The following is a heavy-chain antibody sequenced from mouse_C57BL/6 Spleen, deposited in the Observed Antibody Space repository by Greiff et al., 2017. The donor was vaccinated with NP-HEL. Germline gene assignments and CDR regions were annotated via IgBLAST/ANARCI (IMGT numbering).Heavy chain of an antibody. J-gene: IGHJ1*03. CDR2: ISSGSSTI. CDR3: ARVNGNPRYFDV. CDR1: GFTFSDYG. D-gene: IGHD2-1*01. Sequence: DVMLVESGGGLVKPGGSLKLSCAASGFTFSDYGMHWVRQAPEKGLEWVAYISSGSSTIYYADTVKGRFTISRDNAKNTLFLQMTSLRSEDTAMYYCARVNGNPRYFDVWGTGTTVTVSS. V-gene: IGHV5-17*01.